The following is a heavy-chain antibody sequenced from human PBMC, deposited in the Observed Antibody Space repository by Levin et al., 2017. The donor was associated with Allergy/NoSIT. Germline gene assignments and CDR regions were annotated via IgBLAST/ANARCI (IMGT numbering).Heavy chain of an antibody. CDR1: GGSITITSYY. D-gene: IGHD6-19*01. J-gene: IGHJ4*02. Sequence: SETLSLICSVSGGSITITSYYWGWIRQPPGKGLEWIGNIYFSGSTYYSPSLKSRVTISVDTSKNQFSLRLTSVTAADTAVYYCGRRRRCGWHGGFDYWRQGILVTASS. V-gene: IGHV4-39*01. CDR3: GRRRRCGWHGGFDY. CDR2: IYFSGST.